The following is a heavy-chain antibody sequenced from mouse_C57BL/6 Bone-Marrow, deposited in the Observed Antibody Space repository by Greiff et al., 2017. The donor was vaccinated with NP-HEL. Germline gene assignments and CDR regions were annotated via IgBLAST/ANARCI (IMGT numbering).Heavy chain of an antibody. CDR3: TTGGNYYYGSSYPAWFAY. J-gene: IGHJ3*01. Sequence: VHVKQSGAELVRPGASVKLSCTASGFNIKDYYMHWVKQRPEQGLEWIGRIDPEDGDTEYAPKFQGKATMTAATSSNTAYLQLSSLTSEDTAVYYCTTGGNYYYGSSYPAWFAYWGQGTLVTVSA. V-gene: IGHV14-1*01. CDR1: GFNIKDYY. CDR2: IDPEDGDT. D-gene: IGHD1-1*01.